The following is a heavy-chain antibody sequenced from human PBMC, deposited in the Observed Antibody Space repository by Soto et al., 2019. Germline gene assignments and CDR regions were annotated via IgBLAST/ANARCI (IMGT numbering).Heavy chain of an antibody. V-gene: IGHV1-18*01. CDR3: ARGSIQLERRPHPAFDY. CDR1: GYTFTSYG. J-gene: IGHJ4*02. Sequence: RASVKVSCKASGYTFTSYGISWVRQAPGQGLEWMGWISAYNGNTNYAQKLQGRVTMTTDTSTSTAYMELRSLRSDDTAVYYCARGSIQLERRPHPAFDYWGQGTLVTVSS. D-gene: IGHD1-1*01. CDR2: ISAYNGNT.